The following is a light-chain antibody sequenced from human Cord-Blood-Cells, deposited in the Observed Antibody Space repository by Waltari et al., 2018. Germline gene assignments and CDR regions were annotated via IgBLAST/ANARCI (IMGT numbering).Light chain of an antibody. Sequence: QSVLTQPPSASGTPGQRVTISCSGSSSTIGSNTVNWYQQLPGTAPKLLIYSNKQRPSGVPDRFSGAKSGTSGSLAISGLQSEDEADYYCAAWDDSLNGRVFGGGTKLTVL. V-gene: IGLV1-44*01. J-gene: IGLJ3*02. CDR3: AAWDDSLNGRV. CDR1: SSTIGSNT. CDR2: SNK.